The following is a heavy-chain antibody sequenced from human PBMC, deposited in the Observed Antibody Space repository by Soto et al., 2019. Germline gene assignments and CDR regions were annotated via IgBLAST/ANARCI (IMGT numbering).Heavy chain of an antibody. CDR3: AKDWVGAVDY. V-gene: IGHV3-30*18. J-gene: IGHJ4*02. CDR2: ISYDGSNK. Sequence: GVSLRLSWAASGFTFISYGMHRVRQAPGKGLEWVAVISYDGSNKYYADSVKGRFTISRDNSKNTLYLQMNSLRAEDTAVYYCAKDWVGAVDYWGQGTLVTVSS. CDR1: GFTFISYG. D-gene: IGHD1-26*01.